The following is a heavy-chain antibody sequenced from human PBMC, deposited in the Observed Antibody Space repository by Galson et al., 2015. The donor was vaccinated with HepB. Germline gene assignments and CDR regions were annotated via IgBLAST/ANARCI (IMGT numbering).Heavy chain of an antibody. J-gene: IGHJ6*02. CDR3: ARERVLIPPTGLDV. Sequence: SLRLSCAASGFTFSDFYMSWLRQAPGKGLEWVSYISSGGDIYYADSVKGRFTISRDNAKNSLHLQMNSLRAEDTAVYYCARERVLIPPTGLDVWGQGTTVTVSS. D-gene: IGHD3-16*01. CDR1: GFTFSDFY. V-gene: IGHV3-11*01. CDR2: ISSGGDI.